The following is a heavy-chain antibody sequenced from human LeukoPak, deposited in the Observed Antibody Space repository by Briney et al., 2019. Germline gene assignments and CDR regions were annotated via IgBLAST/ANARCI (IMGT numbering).Heavy chain of an antibody. CDR3: ASPDQKAAFDL. V-gene: IGHV1-69*13. CDR1: GGTFSSYA. CDR2: IIPIFGTA. Sequence: GASVKVSCKASGGTFSSYAISWVRQAPGQGLEWMGGIIPIFGTANYAQKFQGRVTITADESTSTAYMELSSLRSEDTAVYYCASPDQKAAFDLWGQGTMVTVSS. J-gene: IGHJ3*01.